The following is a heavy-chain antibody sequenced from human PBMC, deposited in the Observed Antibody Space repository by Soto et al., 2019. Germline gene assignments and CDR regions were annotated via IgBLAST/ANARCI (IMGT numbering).Heavy chain of an antibody. V-gene: IGHV4-31*03. CDR3: ARGADAQQGEEGYYGMDV. CDR1: GGSIGSGGYY. J-gene: IGHJ6*02. Sequence: QVQLQESGPGLVKPSQTLSLTCTVSGGSIGSGGYYWSWIRQHPGKGLEWIGYIYYSGSTYYNPSPKSRVTITVDTSKNQFSLKLSSVTAADTAASYCARGADAQQGEEGYYGMDVWGQGTTVTVSS. D-gene: IGHD6-13*01. CDR2: IYYSGST.